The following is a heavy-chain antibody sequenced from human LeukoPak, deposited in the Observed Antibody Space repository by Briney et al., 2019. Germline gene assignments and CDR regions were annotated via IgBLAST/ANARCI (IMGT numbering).Heavy chain of an antibody. Sequence: SETLSLTCTVSGGSISSYYWSWIRQPAGKGLEWIGRIYTSGSTNYNPSLKSRVTISVDTSKNQFSLKLSSVTAADTAVYYCARTKQYSSGWSPTNWFDPWGQGTLVTVSS. CDR3: ARTKQYSSGWSPTNWFDP. CDR1: GGSISSYY. D-gene: IGHD6-19*01. J-gene: IGHJ5*02. V-gene: IGHV4-4*07. CDR2: IYTSGST.